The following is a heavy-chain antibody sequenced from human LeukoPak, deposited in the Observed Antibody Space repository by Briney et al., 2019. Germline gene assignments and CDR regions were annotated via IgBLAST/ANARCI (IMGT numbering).Heavy chain of an antibody. CDR1: GFTFSSYA. V-gene: IGHV3-21*01. J-gene: IGHJ5*02. CDR2: ISSSSSYI. Sequence: SGGSLRLSCAASGFTFSSYAMSWVRQAPGKGLEWVSSISSSSSYIYYADSVKGRFTISRDNAKNSLYLQMNSLRAEDTAVYYCARERNDYGGPAGGGWFDPWGQGTLVTVSS. D-gene: IGHD4-23*01. CDR3: ARERNDYGGPAGGGWFDP.